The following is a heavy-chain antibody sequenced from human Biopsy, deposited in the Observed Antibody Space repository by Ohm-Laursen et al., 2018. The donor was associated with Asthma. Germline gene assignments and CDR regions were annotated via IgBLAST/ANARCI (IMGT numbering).Heavy chain of an antibody. CDR3: ARSGQCSSTSCYNPGWFDP. CDR2: INHSGST. V-gene: IGHV4-34*01. CDR1: GGSFSGYY. D-gene: IGHD2-2*01. Sequence: SETLSLTCAVYGGSFSGYYWSWIRQPPGKGLEWIGEINHSGSTNYNPSLKRQVTISVDTSKNQFSLKLSSVTAADTAVYYCARSGQCSSTSCYNPGWFDPWGQGTLVTVPS. J-gene: IGHJ5*02.